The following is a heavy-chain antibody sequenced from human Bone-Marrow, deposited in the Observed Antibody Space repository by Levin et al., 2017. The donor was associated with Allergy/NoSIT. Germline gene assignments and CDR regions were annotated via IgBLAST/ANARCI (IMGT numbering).Heavy chain of an antibody. CDR3: ATDPHTVTTPY. Sequence: ASVKVSCKVSGDTLIELSMHWVRQAPGKGLEWMGGFDPEEGETVYTPKFQGRVTMTEDTSTDTAYMELSSLTSEDTAVYYCATDPHTVTTPYWGQGTLVTVSS. CDR1: GDTLIELS. D-gene: IGHD4-17*01. CDR2: FDPEEGET. J-gene: IGHJ4*02. V-gene: IGHV1-24*01.